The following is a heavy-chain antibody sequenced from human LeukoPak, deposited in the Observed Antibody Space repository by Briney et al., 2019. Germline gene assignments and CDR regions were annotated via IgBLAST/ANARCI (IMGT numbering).Heavy chain of an antibody. V-gene: IGHV3-23*01. Sequence: PGGSLRLSCAASGFTFSSYAMSWVRQAPGKGLEWVSGIAGRGSSTFYADSVKGRFTISRDNSKNTLYLQMNSLRAEDTAVYYCAKDRGGGMDVWGQGTTVSVSS. CDR3: AKDRGGGMDV. CDR2: IAGRGSST. J-gene: IGHJ6*02. D-gene: IGHD2-15*01. CDR1: GFTFSSYA.